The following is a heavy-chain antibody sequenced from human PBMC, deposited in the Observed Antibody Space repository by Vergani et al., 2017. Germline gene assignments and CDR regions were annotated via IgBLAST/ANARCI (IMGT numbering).Heavy chain of an antibody. CDR3: AKDAPRSGWIPEYFQH. CDR1: GFTFSSYA. V-gene: IGHV3-23*01. J-gene: IGHJ1*01. CDR2: ISGSGGST. Sequence: EVQLLESGGGLVQPGGSLRLSCAASGFTFSSYAMSWVRQAPGKGLEWVPAISGSGGSTYYADSVKGRFTISRDNSKNTLYLQMNSLRAEDTAVYYCAKDAPRSGWIPEYFQHWGQGTLVTVSS. D-gene: IGHD6-19*01.